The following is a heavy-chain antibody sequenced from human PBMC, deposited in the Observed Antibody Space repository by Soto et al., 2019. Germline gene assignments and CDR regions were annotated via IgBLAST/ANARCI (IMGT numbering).Heavy chain of an antibody. CDR3: ARHTVTRKTDYYYYMDV. CDR2: IYYSGST. J-gene: IGHJ6*03. Sequence: SETLSLTCTVSGGSISSYYWSWIRQPPGKGLEWIGYIYYSGSTNYNPCLKSRVTISVDTSKNQFSLKLSSVTAADTAVYYCARHTVTRKTDYYYYMDVWGKGTTVTVSS. D-gene: IGHD4-4*01. V-gene: IGHV4-59*08. CDR1: GGSISSYY.